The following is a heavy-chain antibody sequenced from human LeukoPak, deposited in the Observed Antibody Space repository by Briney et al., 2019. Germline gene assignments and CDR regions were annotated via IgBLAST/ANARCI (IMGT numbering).Heavy chain of an antibody. CDR1: GFTFSSYA. Sequence: AGGSLRLSCAASGFTFSSYAMSWVRQAPGKGLEWVSAISGSGGSTYYADSVKGRFTISRDNSKNTLYLQMNSLRAEDTAVYYCAKNLPRYDFWSGSNYFDYWGQGTLVTVSS. CDR2: ISGSGGST. J-gene: IGHJ4*02. V-gene: IGHV3-23*01. CDR3: AKNLPRYDFWSGSNYFDY. D-gene: IGHD3-3*01.